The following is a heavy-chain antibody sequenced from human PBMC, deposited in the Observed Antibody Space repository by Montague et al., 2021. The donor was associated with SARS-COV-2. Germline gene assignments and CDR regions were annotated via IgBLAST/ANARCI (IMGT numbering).Heavy chain of an antibody. J-gene: IGHJ4*02. Sequence: SETLSLTCTVSGDSITSYYWTWIRQSPGKGLEWMGYIYHPGSTMYNPSLNSRVTMSMDTSKNQFSLKLSSVTAADTGVYYCARWDPQTLTLIGLRGKSASDYWGQGTLVTVSS. D-gene: IGHD4-23*01. CDR1: GDSITSYY. CDR3: ARWDPQTLTLIGLRGKSASDY. CDR2: IYHPGST. V-gene: IGHV4-59*12.